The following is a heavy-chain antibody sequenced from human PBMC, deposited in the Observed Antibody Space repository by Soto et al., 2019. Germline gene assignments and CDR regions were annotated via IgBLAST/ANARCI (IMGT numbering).Heavy chain of an antibody. CDR2: SIPIVGTA. D-gene: IGHD5-18*01. J-gene: IGHJ6*02. CDR1: GGTFSSYA. V-gene: IGHV1-69*01. CDR3: ARDGGEGYSSGGVV. Sequence: QVQLVQSGAEVKKPGSSVKVSCKASGGTFSSYAISWVRQAPGQGLVWMGGSIPIVGTANYAQKFQGRVRITADESTNTAYMELSSLRSEDTAVYYCARDGGEGYSSGGVVWGQGTTVNVSS.